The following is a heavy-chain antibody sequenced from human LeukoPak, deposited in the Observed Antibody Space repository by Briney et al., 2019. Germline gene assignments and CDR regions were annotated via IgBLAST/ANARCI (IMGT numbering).Heavy chain of an antibody. D-gene: IGHD5-12*01. CDR2: IYYSGST. CDR3: ARDVGYSSDDFT. CDR1: GGSISSSSYY. Sequence: SETLSLTCTVSGGSISSSSYYWGWIRQPPGKGLEWIGSIYYSGSTYYNPSLKSRVTISVDTSKNQFSLKLSSVTAADTAVYYCARDVGYSSDDFTWGQGVLVIVSS. J-gene: IGHJ5*02. V-gene: IGHV4-39*02.